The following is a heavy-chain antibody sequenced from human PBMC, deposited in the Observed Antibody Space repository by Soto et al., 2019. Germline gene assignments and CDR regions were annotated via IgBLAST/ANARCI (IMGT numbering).Heavy chain of an antibody. CDR2: IWYDGSKK. V-gene: IGHV3-33*01. J-gene: IGHJ6*02. CDR1: GFTFSSFG. CDR3: ARDAPYYSLWSGYYPSRNGMDV. Sequence: QVQVVESGGGVVQPGRSLRLSCEASGFTFSSFGMHCVRQAPGKGLEWVSLIWYDGSKKSYGDSVKGRFTISRDNSRNTMYWQKNSRRANDTAVYYCARDAPYYSLWSGYYPSRNGMDVWGQGTTVTVSS. D-gene: IGHD3-3*01.